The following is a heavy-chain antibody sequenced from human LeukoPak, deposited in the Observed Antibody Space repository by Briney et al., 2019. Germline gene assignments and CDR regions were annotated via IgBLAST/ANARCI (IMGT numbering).Heavy chain of an antibody. CDR1: GDSMTSSRSSAYC. J-gene: IGHJ4*02. D-gene: IGHD6-6*01. CDR2: IYYTGNT. CDR3: ARLMDHMTARRAFDY. V-gene: IGHV4-39*01. Sequence: SETLSLTCTVSGDSMTSSRSSAYCWGWIRQPPGKGLEWIATIYYTGNTYYNPSLMSRVTISVDTSKNQFSLELTSVTAADTAVYFCARLMDHMTARRAFDYWGQGTRVIVSS.